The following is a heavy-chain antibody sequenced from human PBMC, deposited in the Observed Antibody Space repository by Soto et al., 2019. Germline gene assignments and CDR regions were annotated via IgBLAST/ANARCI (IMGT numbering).Heavy chain of an antibody. CDR1: GFTFSDYY. D-gene: IGHD6-6*01. CDR2: ISSGSTYT. Sequence: QVQLVESGGDLVKPGGSLRLSCAASGFTFSDYYMSWIRQAPGKGLEWISYISSGSTYTYYADSVKGRFIVSRDNAKNSLYLQMNSLRAEDTAVYNCARRDYSSSVGLYCFDYWGQGTLVTVSS. CDR3: ARRDYSSSVGLYCFDY. J-gene: IGHJ4*02. V-gene: IGHV3-11*06.